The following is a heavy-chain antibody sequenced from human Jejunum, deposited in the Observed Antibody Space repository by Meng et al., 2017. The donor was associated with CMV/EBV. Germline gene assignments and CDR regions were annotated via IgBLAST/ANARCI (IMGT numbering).Heavy chain of an antibody. CDR2: IYYSATT. Sequence: ISRSGSNWAWIRQTPGKGLEWIGSIYYSATTFSNPSLKRQVTISGDMSNNQFSLTLSSLTAADTAVFYCARGVLEVSNYYYGMDVWGQGTTVTVSS. D-gene: IGHD2-8*02. CDR1: ISRSGSN. V-gene: IGHV4-39*01. J-gene: IGHJ6*02. CDR3: ARGVLEVSNYYYGMDV.